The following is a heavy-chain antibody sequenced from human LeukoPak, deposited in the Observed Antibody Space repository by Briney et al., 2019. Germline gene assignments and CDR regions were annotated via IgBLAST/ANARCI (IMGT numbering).Heavy chain of an antibody. D-gene: IGHD1-26*01. CDR3: ARIIGISGTYPTDY. V-gene: IGHV3-21*06. J-gene: IGHJ4*02. Sequence: PGGSLRLSRAASGFTFRTYSMNWVRQAPGKGLEWVSSISSTSTYIYYADSMKGRFIISRDNARNSLYLEMNSLRAEDTAVYYCARIIGISGTYPTDYWGQGTLVTVSS. CDR2: ISSTSTYI. CDR1: GFTFRTYS.